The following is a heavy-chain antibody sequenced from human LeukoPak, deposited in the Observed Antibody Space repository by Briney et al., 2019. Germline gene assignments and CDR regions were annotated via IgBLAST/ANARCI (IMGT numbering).Heavy chain of an antibody. J-gene: IGHJ4*02. D-gene: IGHD1-14*01. CDR2: ISAYNGNT. V-gene: IGHV1-18*01. CDR3: ARDHRNHSYRRGPPDY. CDR1: GYTFTSYG. Sequence: GASVKVSCKASGYTFTSYGISWVRQAPGQGLEWMGWISAYNGNTNYAQKLQGRVTMTTDTSTSTAYMELRSLRSDDTAVYYCARDHRNHSYRRGPPDYWGQGTLVTVSS.